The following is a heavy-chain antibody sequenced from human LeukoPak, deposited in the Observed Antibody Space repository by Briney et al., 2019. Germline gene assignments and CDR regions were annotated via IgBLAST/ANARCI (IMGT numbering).Heavy chain of an antibody. J-gene: IGHJ4*02. CDR1: GGSISSYY. D-gene: IGHD3-10*01. CDR3: ARVGRGDGSGSYYMSFDY. Sequence: PSETLSLTCTVSGGSISSYYWSWIRQPPGKGLEWIGYIYYSGSTNYNPSLKSRVTISVDTSKNQFSLKLSSVTAADTAVYYCARVGRGDGSGSYYMSFDYWGQGTLVTVSS. CDR2: IYYSGST. V-gene: IGHV4-59*01.